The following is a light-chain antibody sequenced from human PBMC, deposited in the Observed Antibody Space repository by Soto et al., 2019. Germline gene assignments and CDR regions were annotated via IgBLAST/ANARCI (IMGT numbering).Light chain of an antibody. CDR1: TPNIGSNT. V-gene: IGLV1-44*01. CDR3: AAWDDSLNGYV. J-gene: IGLJ1*01. CDR2: INN. Sequence: QSVLAQPPSASGTPGQRVTTPCCGATPNIGSNTVNWFQHPPGMAPKLLIYINNQRTSGVPDRFSGSKSGTSAYLAISGLQSEDEADYYCAAWDDSLNGYVFGTGTKVTVL.